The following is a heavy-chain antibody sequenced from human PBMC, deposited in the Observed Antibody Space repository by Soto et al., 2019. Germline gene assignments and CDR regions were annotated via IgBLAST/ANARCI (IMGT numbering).Heavy chain of an antibody. Sequence: TFGNYGVSRVRQTPGKGLEWVSAISGSGGSTYYADSVKGRFTISRDNSKNTLYLQMNSLRAEDTAVYYCAKDRSIAVAGPGPWGEGALVTVSS. CDR1: TFGNYG. CDR2: ISGSGGST. J-gene: IGHJ5*02. D-gene: IGHD6-19*01. CDR3: AKDRSIAVAGPGP. V-gene: IGHV3-23*01.